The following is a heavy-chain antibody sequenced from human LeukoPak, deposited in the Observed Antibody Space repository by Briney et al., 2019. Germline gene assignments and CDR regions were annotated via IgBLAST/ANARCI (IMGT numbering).Heavy chain of an antibody. V-gene: IGHV4-38-2*02. Sequence: PSEALSLTCTVSGYSISSGYYWGWIRQPPGKGLEWIGSIYHGGNFYYNPSLASRVTISVDTSKNQFSLKLSSVTAADTAVYYCARDRPDGDYYHWFDPWGQGTLVTVSS. J-gene: IGHJ5*02. CDR2: IYHGGNF. CDR3: ARDRPDGDYYHWFDP. D-gene: IGHD4-17*01. CDR1: GYSISSGYY.